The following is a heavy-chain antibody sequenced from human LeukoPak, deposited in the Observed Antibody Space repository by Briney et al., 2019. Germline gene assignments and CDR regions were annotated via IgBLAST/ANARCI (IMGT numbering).Heavy chain of an antibody. Sequence: PSETLSLTCTVSGVSNTSYKWSWLRQSPGKGLEWIGFISTSGRTDYNPSLTSRVSMSVDTSKSQVSLRLSSVTAEDTAVYYCATSYDNKIVPYDCWGQGILVTVSS. CDR2: ISTSGRT. CDR1: GVSNTSYK. J-gene: IGHJ4*02. CDR3: ATSYDNKIVPYDC. V-gene: IGHV4-4*09. D-gene: IGHD3-9*01.